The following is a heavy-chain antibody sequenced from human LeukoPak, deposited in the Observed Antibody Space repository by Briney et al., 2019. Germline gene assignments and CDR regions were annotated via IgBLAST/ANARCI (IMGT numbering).Heavy chain of an antibody. CDR2: IKQDGSEK. J-gene: IGHJ4*02. CDR3: ATGFYYCDY. Sequence: GGSLRLSCVDSGITFSSSWMTWVRQTPGKGLEWVANIKQDGSEKYYVDSVKGRFTISRDNAKNSLYLQMNSLRAEDTAVYYCATGFYYCDYWGQGTLVTVSS. V-gene: IGHV3-7*01. CDR1: GITFSSSW.